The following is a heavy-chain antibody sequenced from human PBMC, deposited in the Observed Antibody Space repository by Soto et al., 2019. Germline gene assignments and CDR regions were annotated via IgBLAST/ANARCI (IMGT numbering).Heavy chain of an antibody. CDR1: GYTFTSYD. V-gene: IGHV1-69*13. J-gene: IGHJ4*02. Sequence: SVKVSCKASGYTFTSYDINWVRQATGQGLEWMGGIIPICGTANYAQKFQGRVTITADESTSTAYMELSSLRSEDTAVYYCARRLFGKMSTMEFDYWGQGTLVTVSS. CDR2: IIPICGTA. CDR3: ARRLFGKMSTMEFDY. D-gene: IGHD3-10*02.